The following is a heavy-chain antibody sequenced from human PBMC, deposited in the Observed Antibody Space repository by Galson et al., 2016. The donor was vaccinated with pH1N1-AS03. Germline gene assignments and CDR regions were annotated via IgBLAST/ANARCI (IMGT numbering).Heavy chain of an antibody. CDR2: IIPLLDKA. J-gene: IGHJ4*02. Sequence: SVKVSCKASGRTFSSYGISWVRQAPGQGPEWMGSIIPLLDKADYAQRFQGRVTITADESASTVNMELSGLRSEDSAVYYCATIFGPLNYAYWGQGTLVTVSS. D-gene: IGHD3-3*01. V-gene: IGHV1-69*10. CDR1: GRTFSSYG. CDR3: ATIFGPLNYAY.